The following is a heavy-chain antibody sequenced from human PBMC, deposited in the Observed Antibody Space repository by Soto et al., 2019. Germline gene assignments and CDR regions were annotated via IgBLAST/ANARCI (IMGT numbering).Heavy chain of an antibody. CDR1: RGTFNRYA. J-gene: IGHJ4*02. CDR2: LVPQFGTP. Sequence: QVQLVQSGAEVKKPGSSVKVSCLASRGTFNRYAINWVRQAPGHGLEWLGALVPQFGTPNYAQKLQDRVTTVADESTNTTSMELRGLTSDDTAVYYCARQNRDTPMVPFDVWGQGTLVTVSS. CDR3: ARQNRDTPMVPFDV. D-gene: IGHD5-18*01. V-gene: IGHV1-69*01.